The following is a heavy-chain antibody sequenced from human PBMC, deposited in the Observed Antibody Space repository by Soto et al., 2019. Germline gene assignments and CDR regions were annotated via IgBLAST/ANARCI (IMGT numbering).Heavy chain of an antibody. D-gene: IGHD3-10*01. CDR2: INPKRGGT. J-gene: IGHJ4*02. CDR3: ARAYSGSGSPKF. V-gene: IGHV1-2*02. Sequence: GASVKVSCKASGYTFTDNYLHWVRQAPGQGLEWMGWINPKRGGTDSAQKFQGRVTMTRDTAISTAYMELSRLRYDNTAAYYCARAYSGSGSPKFWGQGTQVTVSS. CDR1: GYTFTDNY.